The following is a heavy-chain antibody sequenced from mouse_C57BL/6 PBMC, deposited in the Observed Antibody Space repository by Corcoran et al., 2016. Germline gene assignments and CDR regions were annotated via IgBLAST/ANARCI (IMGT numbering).Heavy chain of an antibody. CDR3: ARSITTVVVPYFDV. CDR1: GYTFTTYG. J-gene: IGHJ1*03. CDR2: INTYSGVP. D-gene: IGHD1-1*01. V-gene: IGHV9-3*01. Sequence: QIQLVQSGPELKKPGETVKISCKASGYTFTTYGMSWVKQAPGKGLKWMGWINTYSGVPTYADDFKGRFAFSLETSASTAYLQINNLKNEDTATYFWARSITTVVVPYFDVWGTGTTVTVSS.